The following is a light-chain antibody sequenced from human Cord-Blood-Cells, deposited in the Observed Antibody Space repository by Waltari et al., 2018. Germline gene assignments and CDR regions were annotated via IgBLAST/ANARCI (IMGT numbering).Light chain of an antibody. V-gene: IGLV2-14*01. Sequence: QSALTQPASASGSPGQSITISCTGTSSDVGGYNYVSWYQQHPGKAPKLMIYEFSNRPSGVSNRFSGSKSGNTASLTISGLQAEDEADYYCSSYTSSSTVVFGGGTKLTVL. CDR3: SSYTSSSTVV. J-gene: IGLJ2*01. CDR2: EFS. CDR1: SSDVGGYNY.